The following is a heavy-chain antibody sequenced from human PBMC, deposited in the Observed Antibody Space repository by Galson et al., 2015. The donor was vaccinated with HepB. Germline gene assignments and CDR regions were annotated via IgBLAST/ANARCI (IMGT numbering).Heavy chain of an antibody. V-gene: IGHV3-74*01. D-gene: IGHD6-19*01. Sequence: SLRLSCAASGFTFSSYWMHWVRHAPGKELVWVSRINRDGSSTRYADSVEGRFTISRDNAKNTLFLQMNSLRAEDTAVYYCARDIRIVVAGSKAFDIWGQGTMVTVSS. CDR1: GFTFSSYW. CDR2: INRDGSST. CDR3: ARDIRIVVAGSKAFDI. J-gene: IGHJ3*02.